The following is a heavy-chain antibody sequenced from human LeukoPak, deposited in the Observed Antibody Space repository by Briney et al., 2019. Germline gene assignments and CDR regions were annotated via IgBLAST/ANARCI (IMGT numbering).Heavy chain of an antibody. J-gene: IGHJ6*02. V-gene: IGHV4-34*01. Sequence: PSETLSLTCAVYGGSFSGYYWSWIRQPPGKGLEWIGEINHSGSTNYNPSLKSRVTISVDTSKNQFSLKLSSVTAADTAVYYCARGLYCSGGSCYRYYYYGMDVWGQGTTVTVSS. CDR2: INHSGST. CDR1: GGSFSGYY. D-gene: IGHD2-15*01. CDR3: ARGLYCSGGSCYRYYYYGMDV.